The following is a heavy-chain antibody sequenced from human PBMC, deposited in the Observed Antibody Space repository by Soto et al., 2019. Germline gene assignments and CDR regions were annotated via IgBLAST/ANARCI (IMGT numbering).Heavy chain of an antibody. Sequence: QVQLVQSGAEVKKPGSSVKVSCKASGGTFSSYAISWVRQAPGQGLEWMGGIIPIFGTANYAQKFQGRVTITAGESTGTAYRGLSSLRSEDTGVYYWARGSGMEPRGGGMDVWGQGTTVTVSS. CDR1: GGTFSSYA. D-gene: IGHD1-26*01. CDR3: ARGSGMEPRGGGMDV. V-gene: IGHV1-69*01. J-gene: IGHJ6*02. CDR2: IIPIFGTA.